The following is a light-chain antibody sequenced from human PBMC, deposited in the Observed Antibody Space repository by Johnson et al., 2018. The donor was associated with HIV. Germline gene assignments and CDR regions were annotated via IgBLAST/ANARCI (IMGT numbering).Light chain of an antibody. CDR2: DNN. V-gene: IGLV1-51*01. CDR3: GTWDSSLDAWV. Sequence: QSVLTQPPSVSAAPGQKVTISCSGSSSNIGNNYVSWYQQLPGTAPKLLMYDNNKLPSGIPDRFSGSTSGTSATLGISGLQPGDETDYYCGTWDSSLDAWVFGTGTKVTVL. CDR1: SSNIGNNY. J-gene: IGLJ1*01.